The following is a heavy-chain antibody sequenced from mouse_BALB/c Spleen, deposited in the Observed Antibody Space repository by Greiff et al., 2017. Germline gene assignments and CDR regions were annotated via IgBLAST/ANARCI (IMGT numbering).Heavy chain of an antibody. CDR3: ARDKDSSGYFDY. D-gene: IGHD3-2*01. V-gene: IGHV5-4*02. CDR1: GFTFSDYY. CDR2: ISDGGSYT. J-gene: IGHJ2*01. Sequence: EVQGVESGGGLVKPGGSLKLSCAASGFTFSDYYMYWVRQTPEKRLEWVATISDGGSYTYYPDSVKGRFTISRDNAKNNLYLQMSSLKSEDTAMYYCARDKDSSGYFDYWGQGTTLTVSS.